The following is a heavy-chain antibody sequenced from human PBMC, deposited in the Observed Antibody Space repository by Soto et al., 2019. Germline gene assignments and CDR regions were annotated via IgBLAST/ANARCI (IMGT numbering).Heavy chain of an antibody. Sequence: SVKVSCKASGGTFSSYAISWVRQAPGQGLEWMGGIIPIFGTANYAQKFQGRVTITADESTSTAYMELSGLRSEDTAVYYCARYCSSTSCHYYYGMDVWGQGTTVTVSS. CDR2: IIPIFGTA. CDR1: GGTFSSYA. D-gene: IGHD2-2*01. CDR3: ARYCSSTSCHYYYGMDV. J-gene: IGHJ6*02. V-gene: IGHV1-69*13.